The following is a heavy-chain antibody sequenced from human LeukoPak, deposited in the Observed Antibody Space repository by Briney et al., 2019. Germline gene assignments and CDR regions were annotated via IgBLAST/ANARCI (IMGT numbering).Heavy chain of an antibody. CDR3: ARKGDIVVVPAAKQTPGAAFDI. CDR1: GYTFTSYY. CDR2: INPSGGST. J-gene: IGHJ3*02. V-gene: IGHV1-46*01. D-gene: IGHD2-2*01. Sequence: ASVKVSCKASGYTFTSYYMHWVRQAPGQGLEWMGIINPSGGSTSYAQKFQGRVTMTRDTSTSTVYMELSSLRSEDTAVYYCARKGDIVVVPAAKQTPGAAFDIWGQGTMVTVSS.